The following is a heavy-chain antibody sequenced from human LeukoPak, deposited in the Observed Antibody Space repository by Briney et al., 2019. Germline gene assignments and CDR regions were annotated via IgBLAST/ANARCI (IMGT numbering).Heavy chain of an antibody. D-gene: IGHD3-3*01. J-gene: IGHJ5*02. CDR3: ARRITIFGVAPPGSWFGP. V-gene: IGHV4-59*08. CDR1: GGSISSYY. Sequence: SETLSLTCTVSGGSISSYYWSWIRQPPGKGLEWIGYIYYSGNANYNPSLKSRVTISVDTSKNQFSLKLSSVTAADTAVYYCARRITIFGVAPPGSWFGPWGQGTLVTVSS. CDR2: IYYSGNA.